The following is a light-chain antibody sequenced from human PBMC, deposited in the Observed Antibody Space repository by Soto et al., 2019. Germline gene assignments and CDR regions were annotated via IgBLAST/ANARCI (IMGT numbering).Light chain of an antibody. CDR1: SGHSSYD. CDR2: LKSDGRH. CDR3: QTWGTGYVV. V-gene: IGLV4-69*01. J-gene: IGLJ2*01. Sequence: QLVLTQSPSASASLGASAKLTCTLSSGHSSYDIAWHQQQPGRGPRYLMKLKSDGRHTKGDGIPDRFSGSSSGAERYLTISSLQSGDEGDYYCQTWGTGYVVFGGGTKLTVL.